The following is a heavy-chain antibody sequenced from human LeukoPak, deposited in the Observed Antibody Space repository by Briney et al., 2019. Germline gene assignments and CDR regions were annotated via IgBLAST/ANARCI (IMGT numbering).Heavy chain of an antibody. Sequence: GGSLRLSCAASGFTFNNYWMNWVRQAPGKGLEWVANIKQDGSEKYYVDSVKGRFTISRDNARNSLYLQMNSLRAEDTAVYYCARDRVTTSSWPRVEYYYMDVWGKGTTVTISS. D-gene: IGHD4-11*01. CDR2: IKQDGSEK. CDR1: GFTFNNYW. V-gene: IGHV3-7*01. CDR3: ARDRVTTSSWPRVEYYYMDV. J-gene: IGHJ6*03.